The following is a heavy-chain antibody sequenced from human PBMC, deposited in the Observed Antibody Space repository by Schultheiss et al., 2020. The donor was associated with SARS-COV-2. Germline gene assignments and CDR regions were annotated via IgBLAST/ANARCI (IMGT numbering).Heavy chain of an antibody. V-gene: IGHV3-33*01. CDR1: GLTFSSHG. D-gene: IGHD3-22*01. CDR3: ARYPITMMGSYYYYYMDV. Sequence: GESLKISCAASGLTFSSHGMHWVRQAPGKGLEWVAVISYDENNKYYADSVKGRFTISRDNSKNTLFLQMNSLRAEVTAVYYCARYPITMMGSYYYYYMDVWGKGTTVTVSS. J-gene: IGHJ6*03. CDR2: ISYDENNK.